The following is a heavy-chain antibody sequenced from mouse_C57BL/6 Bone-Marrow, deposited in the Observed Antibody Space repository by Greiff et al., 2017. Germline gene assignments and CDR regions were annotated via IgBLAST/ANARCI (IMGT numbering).Heavy chain of an antibody. CDR1: GFSLTSYG. CDR3: AIITTVVAPYWYFDV. CDR2: IWSGGST. D-gene: IGHD1-1*01. Sequence: QVQLQQSGPGLVQPSQSLSITCTVSGFSLTSYGVHWVRQSPGKGLEWLGVIWSGGSTDYNAAFISRLSISKDNSKSQVFFKMNSLQADDTAIYYCAIITTVVAPYWYFDVWGTGTTVTVSS. V-gene: IGHV2-2*01. J-gene: IGHJ1*03.